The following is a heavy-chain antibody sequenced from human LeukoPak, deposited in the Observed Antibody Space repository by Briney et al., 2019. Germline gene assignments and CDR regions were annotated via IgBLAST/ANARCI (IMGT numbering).Heavy chain of an antibody. Sequence: GGSLRLSCAASGFTVSSNYMSWVRQAPGKGLEWVSVIYSGGSTYYADSVKGGFTISRDNSKNTLYLQMNSLRAEDTAVYYCASGELLYYFDYWGQGTLVTVSS. V-gene: IGHV3-66*01. J-gene: IGHJ4*02. CDR1: GFTVSSNY. CDR3: ASGELLYYFDY. D-gene: IGHD3-10*01. CDR2: IYSGGST.